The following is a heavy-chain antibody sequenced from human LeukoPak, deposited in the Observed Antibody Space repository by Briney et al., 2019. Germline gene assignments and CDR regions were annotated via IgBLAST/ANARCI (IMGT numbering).Heavy chain of an antibody. CDR3: ARGRDNDAFDI. J-gene: IGHJ3*02. V-gene: IGHV4-59*12. CDR2: IYYSGST. CDR1: GGSISSYY. Sequence: PSETLSLTCTVSGGSISSYYWSWIRQPPGKGLEWIGYIYYSGSTNYNPSLKSRVTISVDTSKNQFSLKLSSVTAADTAVYYCARGRDNDAFDIWGQGTMVTLSS.